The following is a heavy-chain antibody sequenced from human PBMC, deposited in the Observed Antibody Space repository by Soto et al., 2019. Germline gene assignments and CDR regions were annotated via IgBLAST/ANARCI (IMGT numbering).Heavy chain of an antibody. D-gene: IGHD2-15*01. CDR3: QRYCSSVSCYDEI. CDR1: GYTFIGYY. J-gene: IGHJ3*02. CDR2: INPNSGST. Sequence: ASLKVSCKASGYTFIGYYIHWVRQAPGQGLEWMGWINPNSGSTNYAQKFQGRVTMTKDTSISTTYMDLSRLRSDDTDVYYCQRYCSSVSCYDEIWGQRKMVTVS. V-gene: IGHV1-2*02.